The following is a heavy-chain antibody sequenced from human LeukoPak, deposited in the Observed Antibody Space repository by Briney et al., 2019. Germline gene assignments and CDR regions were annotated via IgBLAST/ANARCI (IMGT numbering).Heavy chain of an antibody. Sequence: SETLSLACAIYGGSFVGYYSSWTRHPPGKGLEWIGEIIQSESTNYNPSLKSRVTISVDTSKNQFSLKLSSVTAADTAVYYCARGTVVAAAGTSCDFDYWGQGTLVTVSS. CDR2: IIQSEST. CDR3: ARGTVVAAAGTSCDFDY. D-gene: IGHD6-13*01. CDR1: GGSFVGYY. V-gene: IGHV4-34*01. J-gene: IGHJ4*02.